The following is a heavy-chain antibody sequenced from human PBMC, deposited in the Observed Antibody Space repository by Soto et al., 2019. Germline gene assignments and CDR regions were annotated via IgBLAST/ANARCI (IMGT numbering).Heavy chain of an antibody. CDR1: GGSISSGGYS. V-gene: IGHV4-30-2*01. Sequence: QLQLQESGSGLVKPSQTLSLTCAVSGGSISSGGYSWSWIRQPPGKGLEWIGYIYHSGSTYYNPSLKIRVTISVDRSKNQVPVKLSSVTAAHAAVYYCASAGGLGAVAADYWGQGTLVTVSS. CDR3: ASAGGLGAVAADY. J-gene: IGHJ4*02. D-gene: IGHD6-19*01. CDR2: IYHSGST.